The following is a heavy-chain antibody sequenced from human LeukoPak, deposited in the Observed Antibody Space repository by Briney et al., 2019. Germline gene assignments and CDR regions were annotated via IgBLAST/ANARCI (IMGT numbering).Heavy chain of an antibody. J-gene: IGHJ4*02. Sequence: GGSLTLSCAASGFTFSSYAMHWVRQAPGKGLEWVAVISYDGSNKYYADSVKGRFTISRDNSKNTLYLQMNSLRAEDTAVYYCAKDISGSGSYYLDYWGQGTLVTVSS. D-gene: IGHD3-10*01. CDR3: AKDISGSGSYYLDY. CDR2: ISYDGSNK. V-gene: IGHV3-30-3*01. CDR1: GFTFSSYA.